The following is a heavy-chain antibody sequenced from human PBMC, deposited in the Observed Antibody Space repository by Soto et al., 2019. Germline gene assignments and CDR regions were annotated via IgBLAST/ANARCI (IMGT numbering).Heavy chain of an antibody. D-gene: IGHD3-10*01. CDR2: ISGSGGST. Sequence: PGGSLRLSCAASGFTFSSYAMSWVRQAPGKGLEWVSAISGSGGSTYYADSVKGRFTISRDNSKNTLYLQMNSLRAEDTAVYYCARDISSYFPYYYYGMDVWGQGTTVTVSS. J-gene: IGHJ6*02. CDR1: GFTFSSYA. CDR3: ARDISSYFPYYYYGMDV. V-gene: IGHV3-23*01.